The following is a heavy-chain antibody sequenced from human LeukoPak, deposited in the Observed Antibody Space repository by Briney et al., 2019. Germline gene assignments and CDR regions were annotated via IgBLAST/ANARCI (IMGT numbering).Heavy chain of an antibody. CDR1: GFTFSDYY. Sequence: GGSLRLSCAASGFTFSDYYMSWIRQAPGKGLEWVSYISSSGSTIYYADSVKGRLTISRDNAKNSLYLQMNSLRAEDTAVYYCARAGYSSSWSLNYYYYYMDVWGKGTTVTVSS. D-gene: IGHD6-13*01. CDR3: ARAGYSSSWSLNYYYYYMDV. V-gene: IGHV3-11*04. J-gene: IGHJ6*03. CDR2: ISSSGSTI.